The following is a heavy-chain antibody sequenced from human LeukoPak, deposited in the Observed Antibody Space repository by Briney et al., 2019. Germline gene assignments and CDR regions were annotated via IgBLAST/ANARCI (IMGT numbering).Heavy chain of an antibody. CDR1: GGSVSSYY. D-gene: IGHD3-22*01. Sequence: SETLSLTCTVSGGSVSSYYWTWIRQPPGKGLEWIGYIHYSGTNDYNPSLRSRVTMSVDTSENQFSLRLRSVTAADTAVYYCAKYDTNGYLDYWGQGTLVTVSS. J-gene: IGHJ4*02. V-gene: IGHV4-59*02. CDR2: IHYSGTN. CDR3: AKYDTNGYLDY.